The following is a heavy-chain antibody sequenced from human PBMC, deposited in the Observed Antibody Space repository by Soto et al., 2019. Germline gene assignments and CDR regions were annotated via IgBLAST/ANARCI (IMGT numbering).Heavy chain of an antibody. Sequence: ASVKVSCKTSGYTFSGYYIHWVRQAPGQGLGWMGWINPNSGGTNFAQKFQGWVTLTRDSSISTAYMELSRLKSGDSAIYYCVRGQSPTKIQLWSPRYTMDVWGQGTTVTVSS. CDR1: GYTFSGYY. J-gene: IGHJ6*02. D-gene: IGHD5-18*01. CDR3: VRGQSPTKIQLWSPRYTMDV. CDR2: INPNSGGT. V-gene: IGHV1-2*04.